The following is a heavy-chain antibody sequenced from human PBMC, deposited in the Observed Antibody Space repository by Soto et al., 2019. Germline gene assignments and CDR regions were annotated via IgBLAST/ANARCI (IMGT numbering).Heavy chain of an antibody. J-gene: IGHJ3*02. CDR1: GGSFSGYY. V-gene: IGHV4-34*01. D-gene: IGHD6-13*01. CDR2: IYHSGST. CDR3: ARDGRLIAAAATGAFDI. Sequence: SETLSLTCAVYGGSFSGYYWSWIRQPPGKGLEWIGDIYHSGSTNYNPSLKSRVTISVDTSKNQFSLKLSSVTAADTAVYYWARDGRLIAAAATGAFDIWGQGTIVTVSS.